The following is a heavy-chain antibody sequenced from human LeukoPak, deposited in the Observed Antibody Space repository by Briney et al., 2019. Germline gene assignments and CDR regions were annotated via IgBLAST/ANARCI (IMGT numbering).Heavy chain of an antibody. Sequence: ASVKVSCKASGYTFTSYGISWVRQAPGQGLEWMGWISAYNGNTNYAQKLQGRVTMTTDTSTSTAYMELRSLRSDDTAVHYCARTTYYYGSGSYPADYWGQGTLVTVSS. CDR2: ISAYNGNT. D-gene: IGHD3-10*01. J-gene: IGHJ4*02. V-gene: IGHV1-18*01. CDR1: GYTFTSYG. CDR3: ARTTYYYGSGSYPADY.